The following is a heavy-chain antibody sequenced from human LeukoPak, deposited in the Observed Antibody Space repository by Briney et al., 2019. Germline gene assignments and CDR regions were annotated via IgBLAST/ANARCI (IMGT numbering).Heavy chain of an antibody. D-gene: IGHD3-3*01. J-gene: IGHJ4*02. CDR3: AKMADGFWSGYYLWDY. Sequence: GGSLRLSCAASGFTFSDYYMSWIRQAPGKGLEWVSAISGSGGSTYYADSVKGRFTISRDNSKNTLYLQMNSLRAEDTAVYYCAKMADGFWSGYYLWDYWGQGTLVTVSS. CDR2: ISGSGGST. CDR1: GFTFSDYY. V-gene: IGHV3-23*01.